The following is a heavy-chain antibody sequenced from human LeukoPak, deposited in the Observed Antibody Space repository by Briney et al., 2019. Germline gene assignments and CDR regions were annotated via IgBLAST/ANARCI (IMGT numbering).Heavy chain of an antibody. CDR2: IYYSGST. J-gene: IGHJ4*02. CDR3: ARLESGPYSNSVQAFHY. V-gene: IGHV4-59*01. D-gene: IGHD4-11*01. CDR1: GGSISSYY. Sequence: PSETLSLTCTVSGGSISSYYWSWIRQPPGKGLEWIGYIYYSGSTNYNPSLKSRVTISVDTSKKQFSLKLSSVTAADTAVYYCARLESGPYSNSVQAFHYWGQGTLVTVSS.